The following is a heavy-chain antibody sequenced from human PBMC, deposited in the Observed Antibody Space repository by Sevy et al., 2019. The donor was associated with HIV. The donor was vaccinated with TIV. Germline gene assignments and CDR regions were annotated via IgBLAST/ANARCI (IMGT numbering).Heavy chain of an antibody. V-gene: IGHV4-31*03. CDR3: ARANAYLASDAFDI. J-gene: IGHJ3*02. CDR1: GDSISSLNYY. CDR2: ISYSERT. D-gene: IGHD2-8*01. Sequence: SETLSLTCTVSGDSISSLNYYWSWIRQHPGKGLEWIGYISYSERTYYNPSLKGRVTISVDTSKNQFPLKLSSVTAADTAVFYCARANAYLASDAFDIWGQGTLVTVSS.